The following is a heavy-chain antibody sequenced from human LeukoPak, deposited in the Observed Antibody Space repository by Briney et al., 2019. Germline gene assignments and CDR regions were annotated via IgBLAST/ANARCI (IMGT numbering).Heavy chain of an antibody. CDR1: GFTFSSYG. CDR3: AKELYAGNCFFDN. CDR2: ILNDGSNR. Sequence: GGSLRLSCAASGFTFSSYGMHWVRQAPGKGLEWVAVILNDGSNRYYADSVKGRFTISRDNSRNALYLQMNSLRTEDTAVYYCAKELYAGNCFFDNWGQGTLVTVSS. J-gene: IGHJ4*02. V-gene: IGHV3-30*18. D-gene: IGHD2-21*01.